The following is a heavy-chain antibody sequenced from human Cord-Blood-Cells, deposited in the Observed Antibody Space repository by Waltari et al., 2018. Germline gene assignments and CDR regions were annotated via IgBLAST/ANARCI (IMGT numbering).Heavy chain of an antibody. D-gene: IGHD3-3*01. Sequence: QVQLVQSGAVVQKPGASVKVSCKASGHTFTGHYMHWVVQAHGQGLEWMGWINPNSGGTNYAQKFQGRVTMTRDTSISTAYMELSRLRSDDTAVYYCARDSTTIFGVVIYYFDYWGQGTLVTVSS. J-gene: IGHJ4*02. CDR3: ARDSTTIFGVVIYYFDY. CDR1: GHTFTGHY. V-gene: IGHV1-2*02. CDR2: INPNSGGT.